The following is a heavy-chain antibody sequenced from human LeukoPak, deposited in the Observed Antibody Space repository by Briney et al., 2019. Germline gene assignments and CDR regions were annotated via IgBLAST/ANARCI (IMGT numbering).Heavy chain of an antibody. Sequence: SGGSLRLSCSASGFTISNNEMHWVRQAPGKGLVWVARLRSDGVTTTYADSVKGRFTISRDNAKNSLYLQMNSLRAEDTAVYYCARRSSSWTYDYWGQGTLVTVSS. CDR3: ARRSSSWTYDY. V-gene: IGHV3-74*01. D-gene: IGHD6-13*01. CDR1: GFTISNNE. J-gene: IGHJ4*02. CDR2: LRSDGVTT.